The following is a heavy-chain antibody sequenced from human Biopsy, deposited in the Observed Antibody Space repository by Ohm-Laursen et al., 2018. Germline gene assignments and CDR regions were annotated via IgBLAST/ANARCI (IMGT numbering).Heavy chain of an antibody. J-gene: IGHJ6*02. D-gene: IGHD5/OR15-5a*01. CDR3: TKDLSVYYYYGIDV. Sequence: SSLRLSCTASGFTFDEFAMHWVRQTPGKGLEWVSAINWNSDRVDYADSVKGRFTISRDNAENSLYLEMNSLRAEDTAVYYCTKDLSVYYYYGIDVWGQGTTVTVPS. V-gene: IGHV3-9*01. CDR2: INWNSDRV. CDR1: GFTFDEFA.